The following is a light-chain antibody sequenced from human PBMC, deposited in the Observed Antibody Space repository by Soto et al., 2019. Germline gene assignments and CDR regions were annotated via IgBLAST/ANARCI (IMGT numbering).Light chain of an antibody. Sequence: EIVLTQSPCALSWSAGERATLSCRASQSVSSNYLAWYQQKHGQAPRLLIYGVHSRATGIPDRFSGSGYGTDFNLTISRLDTEDSAVYYCQQYGSSAWTFGQGTKVDIK. CDR1: QSVSSNY. CDR3: QQYGSSAWT. V-gene: IGKV3-20*01. J-gene: IGKJ1*01. CDR2: GVH.